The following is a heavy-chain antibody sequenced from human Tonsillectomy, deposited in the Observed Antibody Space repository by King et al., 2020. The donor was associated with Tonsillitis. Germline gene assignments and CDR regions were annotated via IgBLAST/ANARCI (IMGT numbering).Heavy chain of an antibody. CDR2: MYSSGST. CDR1: GGSINSDY. V-gene: IGHV4-59*01. D-gene: IGHD4-17*01. CDR3: ARAFRDYGNDPILWYFDL. J-gene: IGHJ2*01. Sequence: QMQLQESGPGLVKPSETLSLTCSVSGGSINSDYWNWIRQTPGKGLEWIGYMYSSGSTNYNPSLQSRVTISVDTSKSQFSLRLNSVTAADTAVYYCARAFRDYGNDPILWYFDLWGRGTLVTVSS.